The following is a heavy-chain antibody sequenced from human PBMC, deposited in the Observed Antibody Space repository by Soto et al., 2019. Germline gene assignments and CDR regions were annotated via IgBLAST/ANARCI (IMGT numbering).Heavy chain of an antibody. J-gene: IGHJ6*03. CDR2: INSDGSST. Sequence: GGSLRLSCAASGFTCSSYWMHWVRQAPRKGLVWVSRINSDGSSTSYADSVKGRFTISRDNAKNTLYLQMNSLRAEDTAVYYCARVLHPYYYYYLDVWGKGTTVTVS. CDR1: GFTCSSYW. CDR3: ARVLHPYYYYYLDV. V-gene: IGHV3-74*01.